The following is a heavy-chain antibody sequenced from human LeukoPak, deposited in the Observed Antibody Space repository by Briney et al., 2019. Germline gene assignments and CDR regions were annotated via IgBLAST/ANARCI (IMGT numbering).Heavy chain of an antibody. D-gene: IGHD5-18*01. V-gene: IGHV4-61*01. CDR2: IYYSGST. CDR1: GGSVSSGSYY. J-gene: IGHJ4*02. Sequence: SETLSLTCTVSGGSVSSGSYYWSWIRQPPGKGLEWIGYIYYSGSTSYNPSLKSRVTISVDTSKNQFSLKLSSVTAADTAVYYCASQDSYTAMVDYWGQGTLVTVSS. CDR3: ASQDSYTAMVDY.